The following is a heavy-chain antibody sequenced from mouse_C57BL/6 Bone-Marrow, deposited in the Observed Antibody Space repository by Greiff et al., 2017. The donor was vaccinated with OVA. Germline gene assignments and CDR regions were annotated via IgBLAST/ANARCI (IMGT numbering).Heavy chain of an antibody. V-gene: IGHV5-17*01. Sequence: EVKLVESGGGLVKPGGSLKLSCAASGFTFSDYGMHWVRQAPEKGLEWVAYISSGSSTIYYADTVKGRFTISRDNAKNTLFLQMTSLRSEDTAMYYCASDYDPYYYAMDYWGQGTSVTVSS. CDR2: ISSGSSTI. J-gene: IGHJ4*01. D-gene: IGHD2-4*01. CDR1: GFTFSDYG. CDR3: ASDYDPYYYAMDY.